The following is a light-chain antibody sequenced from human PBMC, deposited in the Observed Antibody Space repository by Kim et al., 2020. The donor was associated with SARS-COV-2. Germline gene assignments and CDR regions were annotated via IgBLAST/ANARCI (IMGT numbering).Light chain of an antibody. CDR2: GAS. CDR3: QQYGTSPLLT. J-gene: IGKJ4*01. CDR1: QNIRSNY. Sequence: EIVLTQSPGTLSLSPGERATLSCRASQNIRSNYLAWYQQRPGQAPRLLIYGASSRATGIPDRFTGSGSGTDFILTITSLEPEDFAVYYCQQYGTSPLLTFGGGTKLEI. V-gene: IGKV3-20*01.